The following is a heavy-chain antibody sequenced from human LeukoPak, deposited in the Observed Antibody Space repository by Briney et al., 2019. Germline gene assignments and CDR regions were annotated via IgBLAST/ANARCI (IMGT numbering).Heavy chain of an antibody. CDR2: IYHSGST. CDR3: ASSYYDFWSGLFDY. D-gene: IGHD3-3*01. Sequence: SETLSLTCTVSGGSISSGGYYWSWIRQPPGRGLGWIGYIYHSGSTYYNPSLKSRVTISVDRSKNQFSLKLSSVAAADTAVYYCASSYYDFWSGLFDYWGQGTLVTVSS. J-gene: IGHJ4*02. CDR1: GGSISSGGYY. V-gene: IGHV4-30-2*01.